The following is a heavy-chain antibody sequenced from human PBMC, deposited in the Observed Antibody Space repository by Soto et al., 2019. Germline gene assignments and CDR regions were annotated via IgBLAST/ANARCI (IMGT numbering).Heavy chain of an antibody. D-gene: IGHD2-8*01. V-gene: IGHV1-2*02. J-gene: IGHJ6*02. CDR2: INPNSGGT. Sequence: GASVKVSCKASGYTFTGYYMHWVRQAPGQGLEWMGWINPNSGGTNYAQKFQGRVTMTRDTSISTAYMELSRLRSDDTAVYYCARIEIVLMVYAIGNGMDVWGQGTTVTVSS. CDR1: GYTFTGYY. CDR3: ARIEIVLMVYAIGNGMDV.